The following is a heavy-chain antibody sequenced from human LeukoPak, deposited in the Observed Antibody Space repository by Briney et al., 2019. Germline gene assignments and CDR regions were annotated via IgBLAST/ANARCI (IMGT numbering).Heavy chain of an antibody. D-gene: IGHD3-10*01. CDR2: INPNSGGT. J-gene: IGHJ5*02. CDR1: GYTFTGYY. Sequence: ASVKVSCEASGYTFTGYYMHWVRQAPGQGLEWMGWINPNSGGTNYAQKFQGRVTMTRDTSISTAYMELSRLRSDDTAVYYCARDRVVRGVISSWFDPWGQGTLVTVSS. V-gene: IGHV1-2*02. CDR3: ARDRVVRGVISSWFDP.